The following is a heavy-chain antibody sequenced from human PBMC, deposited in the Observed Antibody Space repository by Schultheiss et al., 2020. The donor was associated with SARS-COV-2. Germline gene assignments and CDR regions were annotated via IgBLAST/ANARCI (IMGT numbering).Heavy chain of an antibody. Sequence: GGSLRLSCAASGFTFSSYGMHWVRQAPGKGLEWVSAISGSGGSTYYADSVKGRFTISRDNAKNSLYLQMNRLRDEDTAVYYCARVIGVVAAAVDYWGQGTLVTVSS. CDR1: GFTFSSYG. D-gene: IGHD2-2*01. V-gene: IGHV3-21*01. J-gene: IGHJ4*02. CDR3: ARVIGVVAAAVDY. CDR2: ISGSGGST.